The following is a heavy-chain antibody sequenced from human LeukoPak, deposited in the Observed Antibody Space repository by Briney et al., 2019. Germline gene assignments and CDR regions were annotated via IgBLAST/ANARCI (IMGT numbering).Heavy chain of an antibody. CDR3: AGGALYSSGWLNRFDP. Sequence: GGSLKLSCAAFGLTVSSNYMSWVRQPPGKGLDWVEVIYSSGNTKYADSVKGRFTISRDNSKNTLYLDMNSLRAEDTAVYYCAGGALYSSGWLNRFDPWGQGTLVTVSS. CDR1: GLTVSSNY. J-gene: IGHJ5*02. D-gene: IGHD6-19*01. CDR2: IYSSGNT. V-gene: IGHV3-53*01.